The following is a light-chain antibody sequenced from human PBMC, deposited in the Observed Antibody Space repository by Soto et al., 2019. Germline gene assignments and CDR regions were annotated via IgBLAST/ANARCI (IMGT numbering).Light chain of an antibody. J-gene: IGKJ2*01. Sequence: EIVMTQSPATLSVSPGERATLSCRASQSVSSNLAWYQQKPGQAPRLLIYGASTRATGIPARFSGSGSGTEFTLTISSLQSEDFAVYFCQQYNNWRSYTFGQGTKVDI. CDR3: QQYNNWRSYT. CDR1: QSVSSN. V-gene: IGKV3-15*01. CDR2: GAS.